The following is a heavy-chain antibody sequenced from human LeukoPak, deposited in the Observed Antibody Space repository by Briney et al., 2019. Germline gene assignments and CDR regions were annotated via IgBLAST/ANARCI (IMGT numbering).Heavy chain of an antibody. J-gene: IGHJ6*03. CDR3: ARKASNYYYMDV. Sequence: SVKVSCKASGGTFSSYAISWVRQAPGQGLEWMGGIIPIFGTANYAQKFQGRVTITADKSTSTAYMELSSLRSEDTTVYYCARKASNYYYMDVWGKGTTVTVSS. CDR1: GGTFSSYA. V-gene: IGHV1-69*06. CDR2: IIPIFGTA.